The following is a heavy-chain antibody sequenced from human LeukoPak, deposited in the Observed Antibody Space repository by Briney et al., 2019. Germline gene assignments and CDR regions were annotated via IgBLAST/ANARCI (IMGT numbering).Heavy chain of an antibody. J-gene: IGHJ4*02. D-gene: IGHD6-13*01. CDR2: INPNSGGT. CDR3: ARGGNIAAAQNLRGNYFDY. V-gene: IGHV1-2*06. Sequence: ASVKVSCKASGYTFTGYYMHWVRQAPGQGLEWIGRINPNSGGTNYAQKFQGRVTMTRDTSISTAYMELSRLRSDDTAVYYCARGGNIAAAQNLRGNYFDYWGQGTLVTVSS. CDR1: GYTFTGYY.